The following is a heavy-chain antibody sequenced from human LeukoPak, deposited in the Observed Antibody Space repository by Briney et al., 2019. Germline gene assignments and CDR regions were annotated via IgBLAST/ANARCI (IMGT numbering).Heavy chain of an antibody. J-gene: IGHJ3*02. CDR1: GYTFTSYG. CDR3: ARERTLEYYDFWSGYRPDAFDI. CDR2: ISAYNGNT. D-gene: IGHD3-3*01. V-gene: IGHV1-18*01. Sequence: GASVKASCKASGYTFTSYGISWVRQAPGQGLEWMGWISAYNGNTNYAQKLQGRVTMTTDTSTSTAYMELRSLRSDDTAVYYCARERTLEYYDFWSGYRPDAFDIWGQGTMVTVSS.